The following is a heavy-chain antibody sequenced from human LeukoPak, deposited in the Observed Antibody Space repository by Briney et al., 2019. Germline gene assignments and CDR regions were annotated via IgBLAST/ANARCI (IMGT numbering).Heavy chain of an antibody. CDR2: IYPGDSDT. V-gene: IGHV5-51*01. CDR3: ASHYYDRSDAFDI. J-gene: IGHJ3*02. D-gene: IGHD3-22*01. Sequence: GESLKISCKGSGYSFTSYYIDWVRQMPGKGLEWMGIIYPGDSDTTYSPSFQGQDTISADKSISTAYLQWSSLKASDTAIYYCASHYYDRSDAFDIWGQGTMVTVSS. CDR1: GYSFTSYY.